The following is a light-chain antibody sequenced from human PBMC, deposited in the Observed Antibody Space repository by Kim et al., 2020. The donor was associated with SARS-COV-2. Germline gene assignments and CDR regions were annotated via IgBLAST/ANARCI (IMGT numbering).Light chain of an antibody. J-gene: IGKJ4*01. Sequence: ATINRKSSQSVLYNSNNKNYLAWYQQKPGQPPKLLIYWASTRESGVPDRFSGSGSGTDFTLTISSLQAEDVAVYYCQQYYSTPLTFGGGTKVDIK. CDR3: QQYYSTPLT. V-gene: IGKV4-1*01. CDR1: QSVLYNSNNKNY. CDR2: WAS.